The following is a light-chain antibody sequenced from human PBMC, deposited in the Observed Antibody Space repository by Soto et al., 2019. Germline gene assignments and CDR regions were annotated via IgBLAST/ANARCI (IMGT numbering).Light chain of an antibody. Sequence: QSVLTQPASVSGSPVQSITISCTGTSSDVGGYNYVSWYQQHPGKSPKLMIYDVSNRPSGVSNRFSGSKSSNTASLTISGLQAEDEADYYCNSYTSSSTLVFGTGTKVTVL. CDR1: SSDVGGYNY. J-gene: IGLJ1*01. CDR3: NSYTSSSTLV. V-gene: IGLV2-14*03. CDR2: DVS.